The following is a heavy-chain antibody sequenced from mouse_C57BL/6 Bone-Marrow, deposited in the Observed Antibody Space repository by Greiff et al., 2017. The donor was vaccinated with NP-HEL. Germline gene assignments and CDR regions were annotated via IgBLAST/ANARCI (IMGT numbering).Heavy chain of an antibody. D-gene: IGHD2-1*01. CDR2: ITSAGGST. Sequence: EVKLVESGGGLVQPGESLKLSCESNEYEFPSHDMSWVRKTPEKRLEFVAAITSAGGSTYYPDTMERRFIISRDNTKKTLYLQMSSLRSEDTALDYCARHGHGNYLFMDYWGQGTSVTVSS. J-gene: IGHJ4*01. CDR3: ARHGHGNYLFMDY. V-gene: IGHV5-2*01. CDR1: EYEFPSHD.